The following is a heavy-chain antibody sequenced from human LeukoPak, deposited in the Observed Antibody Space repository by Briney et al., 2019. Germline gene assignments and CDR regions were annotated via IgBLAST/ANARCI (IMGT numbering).Heavy chain of an antibody. CDR1: GYTFTGYY. J-gene: IGHJ4*02. CDR3: ARDPYGDSLFDY. D-gene: IGHD4-17*01. V-gene: IGHV1-2*02. CDR2: INPNSGGT. Sequence: ASVKVSCKASGYTFTGYYMHWVRQAPGQGLEWMGWINPNSGGTNYAQKFQGRVTMTRDTSISTTYMELSRLRSDDTAVYYCARDPYGDSLFDYWGQGALVTVSS.